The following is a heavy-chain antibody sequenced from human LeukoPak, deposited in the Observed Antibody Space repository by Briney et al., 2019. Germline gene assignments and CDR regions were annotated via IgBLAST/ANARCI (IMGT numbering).Heavy chain of an antibody. CDR2: IRYDGSNK. CDR1: GFTFSSYG. J-gene: IGHJ4*02. D-gene: IGHD6-6*01. CDR3: AKDQIAAFDY. Sequence: LGGSLRLSCAASGFTFSSYGMHWVRQAPGKGLEWVAFIRYDGSNKYYADSVKGRFTISRDNSKNTLYLQMNSLRAEDTAVYYCAKDQIAAFDYWGQGTLVTVSS. V-gene: IGHV3-30*02.